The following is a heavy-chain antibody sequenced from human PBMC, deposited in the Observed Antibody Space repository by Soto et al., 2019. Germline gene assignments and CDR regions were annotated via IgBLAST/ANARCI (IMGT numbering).Heavy chain of an antibody. CDR3: ARAELIRYRFDSSGYNHLDY. J-gene: IGHJ4*02. V-gene: IGHV4-59*02. Sequence: SETTDLARTVSGGTVNSYFWGWIRQTPGKGLEWIGYIYYTGSSSYNPSLKSRVTISIDTSKDQFILKLRSVTAADTAVYYCARAELIRYRFDSSGYNHLDYWGQGTPVPVS. D-gene: IGHD3-22*01. CDR2: IYYTGSS. CDR1: GGTVNSYF.